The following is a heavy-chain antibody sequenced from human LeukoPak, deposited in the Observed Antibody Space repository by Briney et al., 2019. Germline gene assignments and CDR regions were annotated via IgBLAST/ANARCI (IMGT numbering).Heavy chain of an antibody. CDR1: AFTFDNFP. V-gene: IGHV3-30-3*01. D-gene: IGHD2-21*02. CDR2: ILKDGSNA. CDR3: AKDCGGDCYSFDY. Sequence: GGSLRLSCTASAFTFDNFPMHWVRQAPGKGLDWVALILKDGSNAFYADSVKGRFTISRDNSKNTLYLQMNSLRAEDTAVYYCAKDCGGDCYSFDYWGQGTLVTVSS. J-gene: IGHJ4*02.